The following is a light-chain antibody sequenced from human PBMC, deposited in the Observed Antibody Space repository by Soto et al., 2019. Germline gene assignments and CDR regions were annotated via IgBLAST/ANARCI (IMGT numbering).Light chain of an antibody. CDR2: GAS. CDR3: HQYGISP. CDR1: QSVSSSY. Sequence: EIVLTQSPGTLSLSPGERATLSCRASQSVSSSYLAWYQQKPGQAPRLLIFGASARPTGIPARISGSGSGTEFTLTISRLEPEDFAVYYCHQYGISPFGGGTKVDI. J-gene: IGKJ4*01. V-gene: IGKV3-20*01.